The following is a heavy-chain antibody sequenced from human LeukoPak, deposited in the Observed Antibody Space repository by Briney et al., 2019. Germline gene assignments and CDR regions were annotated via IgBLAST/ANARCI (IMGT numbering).Heavy chain of an antibody. D-gene: IGHD3-22*01. CDR3: ARAIDYDSSGYHIDY. CDR2: IYYSGST. V-gene: IGHV4-59*01. J-gene: IGHJ4*02. Sequence: PSETLSLTCTVSGGSISSYYWSWIRQPPGKGLEWIGYIYYSGSTNYNPSLKSRVTISVDTSKNQFSLKLSSVTAADTAVYYCARAIDYDSSGYHIDYWGQGTLVTVSS. CDR1: GGSISSYY.